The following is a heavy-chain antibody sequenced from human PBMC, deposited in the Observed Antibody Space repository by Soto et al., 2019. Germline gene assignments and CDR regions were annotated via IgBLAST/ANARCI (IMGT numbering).Heavy chain of an antibody. J-gene: IGHJ3*02. V-gene: IGHV1-69*02. D-gene: IGHD2-2*01. CDR1: GGTFSSYT. Sequence: QVPLVQSGAEVKKPGSSVKVSCKASGGTFSSYTISWVRQAPGQGLEWMGRIIPILGIANYAQKFQGRVTITADKSTSTAYMELSSLRSEDTAVYYCATKGYCSSTSCYDSWLYDAFDIWGQGTMVTVSS. CDR2: IIPILGIA. CDR3: ATKGYCSSTSCYDSWLYDAFDI.